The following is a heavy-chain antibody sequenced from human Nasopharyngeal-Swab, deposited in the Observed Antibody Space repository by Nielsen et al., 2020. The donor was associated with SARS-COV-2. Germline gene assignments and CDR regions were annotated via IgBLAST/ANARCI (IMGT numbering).Heavy chain of an antibody. J-gene: IGHJ2*01. CDR3: ARVPGGAYCSSTSCYFWYFDL. D-gene: IGHD2-2*01. V-gene: IGHV4-61*02. CDR2: IYTSGST. Sequence: SETLSLTCTVSGGSISSNNYYWSWIRQPAGKVLEWIGRIYTSGSTNYNPSLKSRVTISADTSKNQFSLKLSSVTAADTAVYYCARVPGGAYCSSTSCYFWYFDLWGRGTLVTVSS. CDR1: GGSISSNNYY.